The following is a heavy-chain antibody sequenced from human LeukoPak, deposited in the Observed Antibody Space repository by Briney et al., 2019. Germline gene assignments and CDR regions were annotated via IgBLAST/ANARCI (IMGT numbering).Heavy chain of an antibody. D-gene: IGHD3-22*01. V-gene: IGHV1-2*02. J-gene: IGHJ4*02. Sequence: GASAKVSCKASGYTFTAYYIHWVRQAPGQGLGWMGWINPNIGDTNYAQKFQGRVTMTRDTSISTAYMELSSLRSDDTAVYYCARAGDYYDSSYYPGYDSWGQGTLVTVSS. CDR3: ARAGDYYDSSYYPGYDS. CDR1: GYTFTAYY. CDR2: INPNIGDT.